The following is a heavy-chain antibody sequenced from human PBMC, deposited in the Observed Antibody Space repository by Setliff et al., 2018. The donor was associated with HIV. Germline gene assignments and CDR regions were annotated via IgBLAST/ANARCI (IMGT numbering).Heavy chain of an antibody. V-gene: IGHV4-34*01. Sequence: PSETLSLTCAVYNGSFSGYYWSWIRQPPGMGLEWIGEINHSGSTNYNPSLKSRVTISVDTSKNQFSLKLTSVTAADTAVYYCAREIYGGNSRPFDYWGQGTLVTVSS. CDR1: NGSFSGYY. CDR3: AREIYGGNSRPFDY. D-gene: IGHD4-17*01. CDR2: INHSGST. J-gene: IGHJ4*02.